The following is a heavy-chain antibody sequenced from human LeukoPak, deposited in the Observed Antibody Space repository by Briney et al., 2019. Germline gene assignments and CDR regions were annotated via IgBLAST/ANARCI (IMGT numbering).Heavy chain of an antibody. V-gene: IGHV3-74*01. J-gene: IGHJ4*02. Sequence: GGSLRLSCAASGFXLSSYWIHWVRQAPGKGLVWVSRIESDGSSTSYADSVRGRFTISRDNAKNTLYLQMNSLRAEDTAVYYCARGYCSGGSCNRPFDYWGQGTLVTVSS. CDR3: ARGYCSGGSCNRPFDY. CDR2: IESDGSST. CDR1: GFXLSSYW. D-gene: IGHD2-15*01.